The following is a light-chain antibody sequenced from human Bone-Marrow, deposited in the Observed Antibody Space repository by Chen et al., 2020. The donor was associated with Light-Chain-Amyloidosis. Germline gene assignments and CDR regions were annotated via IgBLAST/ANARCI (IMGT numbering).Light chain of an antibody. CDR3: QSYDSSLSGWV. CDR1: SSNIGAGYD. V-gene: IGLV1-40*01. Sequence: QSVLTQPPSVSGAPGQRATISCTGSSSNIGAGYDVHWYQQLPGTAPKLLIYVNTNRPSGVPDRFSGSKSGTSASLAITGLQAEDDADYYCQSYDSSLSGWVFGGGTKLTVL. J-gene: IGLJ3*02. CDR2: VNT.